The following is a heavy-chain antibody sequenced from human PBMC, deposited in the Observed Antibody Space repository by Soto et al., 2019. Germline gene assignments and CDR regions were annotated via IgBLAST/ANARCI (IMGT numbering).Heavy chain of an antibody. V-gene: IGHV1-18*01. D-gene: IGHD3-9*01. CDR3: ARGRGDYDILTGSNYYGMDV. CDR1: GSTFPSYG. J-gene: IGHJ6*02. Sequence: QVQLVQSGAEVKKPGASVKVSCKASGSTFPSYGISWVRQAPGQGLEWMGWISAYNGNTNYAQKLQGRVTMTTDTSTSTAYMELSSLRSDDTAVYYCARGRGDYDILTGSNYYGMDVWGQGTTVTVS. CDR2: ISAYNGNT.